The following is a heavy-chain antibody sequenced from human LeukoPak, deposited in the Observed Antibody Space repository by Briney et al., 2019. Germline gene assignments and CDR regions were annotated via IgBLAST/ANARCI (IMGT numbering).Heavy chain of an antibody. V-gene: IGHV3-23*01. CDR2: ITGGGSGI. Sequence: GGSLRLSCAASGSTFSNHAMSWVRQAPGKGLEWVSAITGGGSGIYYADSMKSRFTISRDNSKNTLYLQINSLRAEDTAVYYCAKWGDYDVLTGYYVSDYWGQGTLVTVSS. CDR3: AKWGDYDVLTGYYVSDY. D-gene: IGHD3-9*01. CDR1: GSTFSNHA. J-gene: IGHJ4*02.